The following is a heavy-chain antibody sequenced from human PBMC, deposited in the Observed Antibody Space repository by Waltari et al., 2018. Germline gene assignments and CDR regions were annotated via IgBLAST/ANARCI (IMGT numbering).Heavy chain of an antibody. D-gene: IGHD6-13*01. CDR1: GGTFSSYA. V-gene: IGHV1-69*14. CDR2: IIPICGTA. J-gene: IGHJ4*02. CDR3: ATTFSSSRDYFDY. Sequence: QVQLVQSGAEVKKPGSSVKVSCKAYGGTFSSYAISWVRQAPGQGLGWMGGIIPICGTANDAQKYQGRGTITADKSTSTAYMELSSLRSEDTAVYYCATTFSSSRDYFDYWGQGTLVTVSS.